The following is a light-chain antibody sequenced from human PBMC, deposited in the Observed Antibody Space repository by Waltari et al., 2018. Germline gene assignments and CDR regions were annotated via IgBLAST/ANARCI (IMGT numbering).Light chain of an antibody. CDR2: GAY. Sequence: EIVLTQSPGTLSLSPGERATLSCRASQSVNNYLAWFQQKPGQAPRLLIHGAYSRATGIPDRISGSGSGTDFTLTISGLEPQDFAVYYCQQYSSSPLTFGPGTKVDIK. J-gene: IGKJ3*01. CDR1: QSVNNY. V-gene: IGKV3-20*01. CDR3: QQYSSSPLT.